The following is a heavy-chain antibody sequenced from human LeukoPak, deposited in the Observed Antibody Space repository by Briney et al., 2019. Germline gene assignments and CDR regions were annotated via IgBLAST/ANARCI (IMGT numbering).Heavy chain of an antibody. CDR2: MNPNSGNT. V-gene: IGHV1-8*01. CDR1: GYTFSSYD. D-gene: IGHD2-15*01. J-gene: IGHJ4*02. Sequence: ASVKVSCKASGYTFSSYDINWVRQATGQGLEWMGWMNPNSGNTGYAQKFQGRVTMTRNTSISTAYMELSSLRSDDTAVYYCARGKARWKPKTSYFDYWGQGSLVTVSS. CDR3: ARGKARWKPKTSYFDY.